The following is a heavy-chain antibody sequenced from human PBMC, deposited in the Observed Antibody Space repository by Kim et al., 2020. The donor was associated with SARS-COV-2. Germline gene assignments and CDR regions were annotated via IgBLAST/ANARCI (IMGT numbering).Heavy chain of an antibody. D-gene: IGHD3-10*01. CDR1: GYTFTGYY. Sequence: ASVKVSCKASGYTFTGYYMHWVRQAPGQGLEWMGWINPNSGGTNYAQKFQGRVTMTRDTSISTAYMELSRLRSDDTAVYYCARPPGSRSGYYGMDVWGQGSTVTVSS. J-gene: IGHJ6*02. V-gene: IGHV1-2*02. CDR2: INPNSGGT. CDR3: ARPPGSRSGYYGMDV.